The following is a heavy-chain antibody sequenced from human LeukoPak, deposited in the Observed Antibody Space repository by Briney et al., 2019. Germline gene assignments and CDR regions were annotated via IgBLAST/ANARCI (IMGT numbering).Heavy chain of an antibody. CDR1: GYSISSGYY. V-gene: IGHV4-38-2*02. J-gene: IGHJ4*02. Sequence: SETLSLTCTVSGYSISSGYYWGWIRQPPGKGLEWIGSIYYSGSTYYNPSLKSRVTISVDTSKNQFSLKLSSVTAADTAVYYCARRAPTGDYWGQGTLVTVSS. CDR2: IYYSGST. D-gene: IGHD3-10*01. CDR3: ARRAPTGDY.